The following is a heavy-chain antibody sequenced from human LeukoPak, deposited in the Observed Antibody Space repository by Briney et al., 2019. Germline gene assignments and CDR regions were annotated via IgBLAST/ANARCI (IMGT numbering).Heavy chain of an antibody. Sequence: GGSLRLSCAASGFTFSSHAMSWVRQAPGKGLEWVSVISGRGGNTYSADSVKGRFTISRDNSKNTLFLQMNSLRAEDTAVYYCAKSSAAAMGDYYYYMDVWGKGTTVTVSS. D-gene: IGHD6-25*01. J-gene: IGHJ6*03. V-gene: IGHV3-23*01. CDR3: AKSSAAAMGDYYYYMDV. CDR2: ISGRGGNT. CDR1: GFTFSSHA.